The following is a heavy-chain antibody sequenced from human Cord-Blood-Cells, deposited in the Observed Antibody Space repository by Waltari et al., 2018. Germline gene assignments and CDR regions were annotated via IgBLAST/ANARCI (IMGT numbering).Heavy chain of an antibody. CDR2: INHSGST. J-gene: IGHJ4*02. CDR3: ARHSLNEYASPFDY. CDR1: GGSFSGYY. D-gene: IGHD1-1*01. V-gene: IGHV4-34*01. Sequence: QVQLPQWGAGLLQPSETLSLPCAVYGGSFSGYYWSWIRQPPGKGLEWIGEINHSGSTNYNPSLKSRVTISVDTSKNQFSLKLSSVTAADTAVYYCARHSLNEYASPFDYWGQGTLVTVSS.